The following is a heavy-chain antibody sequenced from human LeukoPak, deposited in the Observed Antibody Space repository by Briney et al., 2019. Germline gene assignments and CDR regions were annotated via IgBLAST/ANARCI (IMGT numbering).Heavy chain of an antibody. CDR3: TRDKEAGPFDY. Sequence: PGRSLRLSCTASGFTFGDYAMSWVRQAPGKGLEWVGFIRSKAYGGTTEYVASVKGRFTISRDDSKSIAYLQMNSLKTEDTAVYYCTRDKEAGPFDYWGQGTLVTVSS. CDR2: IRSKAYGGTT. J-gene: IGHJ4*02. V-gene: IGHV3-49*04. CDR1: GFTFGDYA. D-gene: IGHD6-19*01.